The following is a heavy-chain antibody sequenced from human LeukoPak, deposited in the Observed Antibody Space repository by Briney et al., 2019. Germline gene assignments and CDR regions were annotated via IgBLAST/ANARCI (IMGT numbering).Heavy chain of an antibody. V-gene: IGHV3-23*01. CDR2: IFGSGGSP. CDR3: GKTTVGYSSGQKPTWPVDY. J-gene: IGHJ4*02. CDR1: GFTFGSHA. Sequence: GGSLRLSCEASGFTFGSHAMYWVRQAPGKGLEWVAGIFGSGGSPHYADSVKGRFTISRDNSRNTVYLQINSLRAEDTAVYYCGKTTVGYSSGQKPTWPVDYWGQGTLVTVSS. D-gene: IGHD5-18*01.